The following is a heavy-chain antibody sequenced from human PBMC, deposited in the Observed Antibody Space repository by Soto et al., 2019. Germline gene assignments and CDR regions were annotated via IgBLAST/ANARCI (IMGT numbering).Heavy chain of an antibody. CDR2: ISFNGIDK. CDR3: VSGGGRNGHDTRFDY. J-gene: IGHJ4*02. Sequence: QLVESGGGVVQPGTSLKLSCVTSGFTFTDHGIHWVRQAPGKGLEWVADISFNGIDKWYQDSVEGRFLIFRDHFKGTAYLEMNGLTLEDTAMYYCVSGGGRNGHDTRFDYWGQGTLVTVSS. CDR1: GFTFTDHG. D-gene: IGHD5-12*01. V-gene: IGHV3-30*19.